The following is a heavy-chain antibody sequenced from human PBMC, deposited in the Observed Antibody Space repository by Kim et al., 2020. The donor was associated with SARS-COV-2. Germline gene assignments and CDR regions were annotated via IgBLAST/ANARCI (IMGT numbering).Heavy chain of an antibody. V-gene: IGHV3-74*01. CDR2: INSDGSST. CDR3: ARVSSGSYFVDY. D-gene: IGHD1-26*01. Sequence: GGSLRLSCAASGFTFSSYWMHWVRQAPGKGLVWVSRINSDGSSTSYADSVKGRFTISRDNAKNTLYLQMNSLRAEDTAVYYCARVSSGSYFVDYWGQGTLVTVSS. J-gene: IGHJ4*02. CDR1: GFTFSSYW.